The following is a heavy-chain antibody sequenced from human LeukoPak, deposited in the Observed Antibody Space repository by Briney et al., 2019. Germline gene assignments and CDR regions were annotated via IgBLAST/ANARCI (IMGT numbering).Heavy chain of an antibody. Sequence: SGGSLRLSCAASGFTFSSYCMSWLRQAPEKGLGWVASIKQDESEKYYVDSVKGRFTISRDNAKNSLYLQMNSLRAEDTAVYYCARGLGAAHFDYWGQGTLVTVSS. D-gene: IGHD1-26*01. CDR1: GFTFSSYC. V-gene: IGHV3-7*04. CDR2: IKQDESEK. J-gene: IGHJ4*02. CDR3: ARGLGAAHFDY.